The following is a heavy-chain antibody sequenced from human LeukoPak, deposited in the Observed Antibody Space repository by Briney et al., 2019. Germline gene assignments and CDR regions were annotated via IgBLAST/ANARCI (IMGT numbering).Heavy chain of an antibody. CDR3: AKVTYGDYGVDY. J-gene: IGHJ4*02. D-gene: IGHD4-17*01. Sequence: GGSLRLSCAASGFTVSSKYMSWVRQAPGKGLEWVSVIYSGGSTYYADSVKGRFTISRDNSKNTLYLQMNSLRAEDTAVYYCAKVTYGDYGVDYWGQGTLVTVSS. V-gene: IGHV3-53*01. CDR2: IYSGGST. CDR1: GFTVSSKY.